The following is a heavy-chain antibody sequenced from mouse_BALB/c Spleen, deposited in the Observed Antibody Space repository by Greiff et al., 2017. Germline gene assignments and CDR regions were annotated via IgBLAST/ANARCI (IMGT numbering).Heavy chain of an antibody. CDR2: IYPGNVNT. D-gene: IGHD2-2*01. Sequence: QVQLQQSGPELVKPGASVRISCKASGYTFTSYYIHWVKQRPGQGLEWIGWIYPGNVNTKYNEKFKGKATLTADKSSSTAYMQLSSLTSEDSAVYFCARRGGYDDYYAMDYWGQGTSVTVSS. V-gene: IGHV1S56*01. CDR3: ARRGGYDDYYAMDY. CDR1: GYTFTSYY. J-gene: IGHJ4*01.